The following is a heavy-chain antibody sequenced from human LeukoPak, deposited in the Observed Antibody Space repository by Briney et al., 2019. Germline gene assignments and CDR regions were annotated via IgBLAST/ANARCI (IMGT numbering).Heavy chain of an antibody. Sequence: SETLSLTCTVSGGSISSYYWSWIRQPPGKGLEWIGYIYYSGSTNYNPSLKSRVTISVDKSKNQFSLKLSSVTAADTAVYYCARDKRDPGTVTRFDYWGQGTLVTVSS. V-gene: IGHV4-59*12. J-gene: IGHJ4*02. D-gene: IGHD4-17*01. CDR2: IYYSGST. CDR3: ARDKRDPGTVTRFDY. CDR1: GGSISSYY.